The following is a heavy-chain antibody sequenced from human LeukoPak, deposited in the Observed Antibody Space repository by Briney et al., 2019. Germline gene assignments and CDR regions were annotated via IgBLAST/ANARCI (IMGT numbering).Heavy chain of an antibody. V-gene: IGHV4-34*01. CDR3: VDSSSWYRYFQH. CDR1: GGSISSYY. J-gene: IGHJ1*01. CDR2: IDHSGST. Sequence: PSETLSLTCTVSGGSISSYYWSWIRQPPGKGLEWIGEIDHSGSTNYNPSLKSRVTISVDTSKNQFSLKLSSVTAADTAVYYCVDSSSWYRYFQHWGQGTLVTVSS. D-gene: IGHD6-13*01.